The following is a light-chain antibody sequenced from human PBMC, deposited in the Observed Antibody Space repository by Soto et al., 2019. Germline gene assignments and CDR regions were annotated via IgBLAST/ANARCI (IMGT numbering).Light chain of an antibody. V-gene: IGKV3-20*01. J-gene: IGKJ4*01. CDR1: HIVSSTS. CDR2: GAS. Sequence: EIVMTQSPATLSVSPGERATLSCGASHIVSSTSLAWYQQKPGQAPRLLIFGASTRDTGIADRLGGSRYGTDFTLTISRLEPEDFAVYYCKEYGGSLLFGGGTKVDI. CDR3: KEYGGSLL.